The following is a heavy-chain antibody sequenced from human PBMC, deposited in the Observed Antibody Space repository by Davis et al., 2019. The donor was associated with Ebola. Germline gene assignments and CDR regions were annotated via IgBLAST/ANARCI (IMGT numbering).Heavy chain of an antibody. Sequence: SVKVSFKASGYTFTSYGITWVRQAPGQGLEWMGWINPHNGNTNYAQNVQGRVTMTTDTSTSTAYMEVGILRSDDSAVYYCAAGGSRGGFDVWGQGTMVTVS. D-gene: IGHD3-16*01. CDR2: INPHNGNT. CDR1: GYTFTSYG. V-gene: IGHV1-18*04. CDR3: AAGGSRGGFDV. J-gene: IGHJ3*01.